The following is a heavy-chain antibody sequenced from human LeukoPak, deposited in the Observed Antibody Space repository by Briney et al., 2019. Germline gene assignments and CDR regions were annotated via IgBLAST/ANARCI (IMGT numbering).Heavy chain of an antibody. CDR1: GGSISPYY. Sequence: PSETLSLTCTVSGGSISPYYWNWMRQPPGEGLEWIGSVYHSGSTNYNPSLKSRVTISVDTSKNRFSLNLRSATAADTAVYYCARHEYSGSYYGLSWFDPWGQGTLVTVSS. CDR3: ARHEYSGSYYGLSWFDP. D-gene: IGHD1-26*01. V-gene: IGHV4-59*08. CDR2: VYHSGST. J-gene: IGHJ5*02.